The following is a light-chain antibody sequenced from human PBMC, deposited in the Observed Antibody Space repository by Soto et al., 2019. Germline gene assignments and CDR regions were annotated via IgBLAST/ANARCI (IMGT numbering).Light chain of an antibody. CDR2: GAS. V-gene: IGKV3-15*01. Sequence: EIVMTQSPNTVSVSPGDRATLSCRASQSVHSNLAWYQQKPGQAPRLLISGASTRAPGIPARFSGSGSGTNFTLSISGLQSEDFAVYYCQQYIDWPRYTFGQGTKLEIK. CDR1: QSVHSN. CDR3: QQYIDWPRYT. J-gene: IGKJ2*01.